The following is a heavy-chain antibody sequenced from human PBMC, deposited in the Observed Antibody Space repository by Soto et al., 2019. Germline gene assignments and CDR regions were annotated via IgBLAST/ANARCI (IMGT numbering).Heavy chain of an antibody. V-gene: IGHV1-46*01. J-gene: IGHJ4*02. CDR2: INPNGGST. CDR3: ATAVNSAMAFDY. CDR1: GYTFTHYD. Sequence: ASGKVSCKASGYTFTHYDMHWVRQAPGQGLEWMGIINPNGGSTTYAQRFRAGFTMTRDTSTSTVYMELSSLRSEDSAVYYCATAVNSAMAFDYWGQGTLVTVSS. D-gene: IGHD5-18*01.